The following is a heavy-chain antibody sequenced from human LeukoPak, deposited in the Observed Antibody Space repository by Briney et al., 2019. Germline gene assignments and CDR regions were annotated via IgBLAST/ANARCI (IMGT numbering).Heavy chain of an antibody. Sequence: ASVKVSCKASGYTFTGYYMHWVRQAPGQGLEWMGWINPNSGGTNYAQKFQGRVTMTRDTSISTAYMELSRLRSDDTAVYYCARVNDGYNSLRLINWFDPWGQGTLVTVSS. CDR1: GYTFTGYY. V-gene: IGHV1-2*02. CDR3: ARVNDGYNSLRLINWFDP. J-gene: IGHJ5*02. D-gene: IGHD5-24*01. CDR2: INPNSGGT.